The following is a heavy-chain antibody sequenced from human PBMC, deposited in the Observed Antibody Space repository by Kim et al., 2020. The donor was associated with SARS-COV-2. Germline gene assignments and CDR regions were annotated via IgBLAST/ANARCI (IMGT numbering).Heavy chain of an antibody. Sequence: SETLSLTCVVSGGSISIYYWTWIRQPPGKGLEWIGYIYDSGRTNYNPSLKSRVTISADTSKNQFSLKLTSVTAADTAAYYCARRYDPFGLDVWGQGTTVT. CDR2: IYDSGRT. CDR3: ARRYDPFGLDV. J-gene: IGHJ6*02. D-gene: IGHD5-12*01. CDR1: GGSISIYY. V-gene: IGHV4-59*12.